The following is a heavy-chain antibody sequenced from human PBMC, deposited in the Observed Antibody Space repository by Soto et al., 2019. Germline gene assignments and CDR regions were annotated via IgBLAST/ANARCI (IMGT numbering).Heavy chain of an antibody. D-gene: IGHD2-15*01. CDR1: GFTFSSYG. J-gene: IGHJ1*01. Sequence: SLRLSCAASGFTFSSYGMHWVRQAPGKGLEWVAVIWYDGSNKYYADSVKGRFTISRDNSKNTLYLQMNSLRAEDTAVYYCARATGYCSGGSRYSDLSAAYWGQGTLVTVSS. CDR2: IWYDGSNK. CDR3: ARATGYCSGGSRYSDLSAAY. V-gene: IGHV3-33*01.